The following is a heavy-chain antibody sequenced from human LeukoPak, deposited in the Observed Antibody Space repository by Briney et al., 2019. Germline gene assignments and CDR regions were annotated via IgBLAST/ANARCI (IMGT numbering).Heavy chain of an antibody. CDR1: GGTFSSYA. J-gene: IGHJ5*02. Sequence: GASVKVSCKASGGTFSSYAISWVRQAPGQGLEWMGGIIPIFGTANYAQKFQGRVTITADESTSTAYMELCSLRSEDTAVYYCARVQQQLVYAADNWFDPWGQGTLVTVSS. D-gene: IGHD2-8*01. CDR3: ARVQQQLVYAADNWFDP. V-gene: IGHV1-69*13. CDR2: IIPIFGTA.